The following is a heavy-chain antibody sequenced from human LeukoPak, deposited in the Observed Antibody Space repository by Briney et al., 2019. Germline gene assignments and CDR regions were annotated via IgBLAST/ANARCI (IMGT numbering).Heavy chain of an antibody. CDR3: ARGGYLHYDY. CDR1: EFTFSSYR. V-gene: IGHV3-21*01. CDR2: ISSGSIEI. D-gene: IGHD6-13*01. J-gene: IGHJ4*02. Sequence: PGGSLRLSXAASEFTFSSYRMDWVRQAPGKGLEWVASISSGSIEIYYADAVKGRFTISRDNAKNSLYLQMSSLRGEDTAVYYCARGGYLHYDYWGPGTLVTVSS.